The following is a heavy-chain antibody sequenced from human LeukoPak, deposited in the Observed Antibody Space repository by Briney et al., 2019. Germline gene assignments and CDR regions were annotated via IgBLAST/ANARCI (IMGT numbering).Heavy chain of an antibody. CDR3: ARAPPRLPINYYYMDV. V-gene: IGHV4-34*01. Sequence: SETLSLTCAVYGGSFSGYYWSWLRQPPGKGLEWIGEINHSGSTNYNPSLKSRVTISVDTSKNQFSLKLSSVTAADTAVYYCARAPPRLPINYYYMDVWGKGTTVTVSS. J-gene: IGHJ6*03. CDR2: INHSGST. D-gene: IGHD2-21*02. CDR1: GGSFSGYY.